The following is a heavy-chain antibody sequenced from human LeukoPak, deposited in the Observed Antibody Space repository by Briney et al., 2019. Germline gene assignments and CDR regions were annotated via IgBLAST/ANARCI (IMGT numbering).Heavy chain of an antibody. V-gene: IGHV4-61*01. CDR2: IYYSGST. CDR3: ARGSYGGRTLGY. Sequence: SETLSLTCTVSGGSISSGSYYWSWIRQPPGKGLEWIGYIYYSGSTNYNPSLKSRVTISVDTSKNQFSLKLSSVTAADTAVYYCARGSYGGRTLGYWGQGTLVTVSS. D-gene: IGHD4-23*01. J-gene: IGHJ4*02. CDR1: GGSISSGSYY.